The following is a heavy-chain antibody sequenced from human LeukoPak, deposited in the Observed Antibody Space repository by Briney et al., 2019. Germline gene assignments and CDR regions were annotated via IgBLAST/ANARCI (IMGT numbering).Heavy chain of an antibody. CDR2: ISGSGGST. V-gene: IGHV3-23*01. CDR1: GFTFSSYA. J-gene: IGHJ4*02. Sequence: GGSLRLSCAASGFTFSSYAMSWVRQAPGKGLEWVSAISGSGGSTYYADSVKGRFTISRDNSKNTLYLQMNSLRAEDTAVYYCAKDSSGYYFRRVFDYWGRGTLVTVSS. D-gene: IGHD3-22*01. CDR3: AKDSSGYYFRRVFDY.